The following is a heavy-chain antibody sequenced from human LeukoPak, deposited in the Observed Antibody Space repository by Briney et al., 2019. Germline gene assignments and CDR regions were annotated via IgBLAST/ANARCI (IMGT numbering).Heavy chain of an antibody. J-gene: IGHJ4*02. CDR1: GGSVSRGNYY. CDR2: INHRKTT. Sequence: PSETLSLTCTVSGGSVSRGNYYWSWIRQPSGKGLEWIGEINHRKTTNYNPSLKSRVTLSLDSSKNQFSLTMTSVTAADTGVYYCARVGDTAKAPFAWWGQGTLVTVSS. V-gene: IGHV4-34*01. CDR3: ARVGDTAKAPFAW. D-gene: IGHD5-18*01.